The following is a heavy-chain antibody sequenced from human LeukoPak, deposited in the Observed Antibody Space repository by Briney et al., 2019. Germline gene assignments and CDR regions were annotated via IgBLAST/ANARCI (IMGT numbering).Heavy chain of an antibody. CDR3: ARVIRNYYDSSGYNDY. CDR1: GYTSTGYY. Sequence: ASVKVSCKASGYTSTGYYMHWVRQAPGQGLEWMGWINPNSGGTYYVQKFQGRVTLTRDTSINTAYMELSRLRSDDTAVYYCARVIRNYYDSSGYNDYWGQGTLVTVSS. V-gene: IGHV1-2*02. CDR2: INPNSGGT. D-gene: IGHD3-22*01. J-gene: IGHJ4*02.